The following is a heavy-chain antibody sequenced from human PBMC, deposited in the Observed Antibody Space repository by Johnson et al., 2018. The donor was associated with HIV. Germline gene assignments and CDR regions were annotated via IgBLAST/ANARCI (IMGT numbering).Heavy chain of an antibody. CDR2: INWNGGST. J-gene: IGHJ3*02. CDR1: GFTFSSYA. CDR3: ARDSPWELTAFDI. V-gene: IGHV3-20*04. Sequence: MLFVESGGGLVQPGGSLRLSCAASGFTFSSYAMHWVRQAPGKGLEWVSGINWNGGSTGYADSVKGRFTISRDNAKNSLYLQMHSLRAEDTAVYYCARDSPWELTAFDIWGQGTMVTVSS. D-gene: IGHD1-26*01.